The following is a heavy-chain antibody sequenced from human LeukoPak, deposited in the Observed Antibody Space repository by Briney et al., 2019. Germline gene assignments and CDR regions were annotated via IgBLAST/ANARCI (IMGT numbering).Heavy chain of an antibody. Sequence: GGSLRLSCAASGFTFSSYSMNWVRQAPGKGLEWVSYISSSSSTIYYADSVKGRFTISRDNAKNTLYLQMNSLRAEDTAVYYCAKPQGSNYFDYWGQGTLVTVSS. CDR3: AKPQGSNYFDY. J-gene: IGHJ4*02. CDR1: GFTFSSYS. CDR2: ISSSSSTI. V-gene: IGHV3-48*01.